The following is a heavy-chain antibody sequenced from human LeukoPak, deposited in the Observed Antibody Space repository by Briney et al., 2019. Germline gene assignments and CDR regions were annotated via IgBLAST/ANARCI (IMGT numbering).Heavy chain of an antibody. CDR3: ARGNLGYCSGGSCGP. CDR1: GGSFSGYY. D-gene: IGHD2-15*01. V-gene: IGHV4-34*01. J-gene: IGHJ5*02. CDR2: INHSGST. Sequence: SGTLSLTCAVYGGSFSGYYWSWIRQPPGKGLEWIGEINHSGSTNYNPSLKSRVTISVDTSKNQFSLKLSSVTAADTAVYYCARGNLGYCSGGSCGPWGQGTLVTVSS.